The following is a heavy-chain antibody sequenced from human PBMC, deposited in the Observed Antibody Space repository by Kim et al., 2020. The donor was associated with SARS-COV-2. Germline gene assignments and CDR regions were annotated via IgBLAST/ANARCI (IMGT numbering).Heavy chain of an antibody. CDR3: AQEATATTSGDAFDI. V-gene: IGHV3-23*01. Sequence: DSVRGRFTISRDNSKNTLYLEMNSLRAEDTAAYYCAQEATATTSGDAFDIWGQGTMVTVSS. J-gene: IGHJ3*02. D-gene: IGHD1-1*01.